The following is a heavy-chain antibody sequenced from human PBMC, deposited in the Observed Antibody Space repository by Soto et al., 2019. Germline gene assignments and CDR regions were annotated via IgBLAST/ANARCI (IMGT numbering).Heavy chain of an antibody. Sequence: PSETLSLTCTVSGGSISSGGYYWSWIRQHPGKGLEWIGYIYYSGSTYYNPSLKSRVTISVDTSKNQFSLKLSSVTAADTAVYYCARVTGNAGNWFDPWGQGTLVTVSS. CDR1: GGSISSGGYY. CDR3: ARVTGNAGNWFDP. D-gene: IGHD7-27*01. CDR2: IYYSGST. V-gene: IGHV4-31*03. J-gene: IGHJ5*02.